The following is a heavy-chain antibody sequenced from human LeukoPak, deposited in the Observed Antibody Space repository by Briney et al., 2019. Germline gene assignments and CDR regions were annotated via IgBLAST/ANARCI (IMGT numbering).Heavy chain of an antibody. D-gene: IGHD4/OR15-4a*01. CDR3: AGGVRGAYFDY. CDR2: IYGADTI. CDR1: GCTISSSY. Sequence: GWALPLSCAASGCTISSSYMIWLRQDPAKGLEGVACIYGADTIYYADLVKDRFTITSDSNRHILYLLLHNLRAYDAAVYYCAGGVRGAYFDYWGQGTLVTGSS. V-gene: IGHV3-66*01. J-gene: IGHJ4*02.